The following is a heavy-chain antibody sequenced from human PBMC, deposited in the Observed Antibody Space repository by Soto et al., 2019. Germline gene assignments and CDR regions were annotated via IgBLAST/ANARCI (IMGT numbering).Heavy chain of an antibody. V-gene: IGHV1-8*01. CDR3: ARGPRLDYWFDP. D-gene: IGHD3-22*01. Sequence: ASVKVSCKASGYTFTSYDIHWVRQATGQGLEWMGWMNPNSGNTGYAQKFQGRVTMTRNTSISTAYMELSSLRSEDTAVYYCARGPRLDYWFDPWGQGTLVTVSS. J-gene: IGHJ5*02. CDR1: GYTFTSYD. CDR2: MNPNSGNT.